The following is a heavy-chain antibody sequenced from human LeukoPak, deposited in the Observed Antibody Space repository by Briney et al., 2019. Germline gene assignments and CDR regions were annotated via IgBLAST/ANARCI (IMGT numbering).Heavy chain of an antibody. J-gene: IGHJ4*02. CDR2: INWNGGST. CDR3: ARVTYYDSLYYFDY. D-gene: IGHD5-12*01. CDR1: GFTFDDYG. V-gene: IGHV3-20*04. Sequence: RGSLRLSCAASGFTFDDYGLSWVRQAPGKGLEWVSGINWNGGSTGYADSVKGRFTISRDNAKNSLYLQMNSLRAEDTALYYCARVTYYDSLYYFDYWGQGTLVTVSS.